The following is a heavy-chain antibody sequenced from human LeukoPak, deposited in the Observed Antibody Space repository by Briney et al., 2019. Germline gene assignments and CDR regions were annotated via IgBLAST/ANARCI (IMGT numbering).Heavy chain of an antibody. V-gene: IGHV1-2*06. D-gene: IGHD3-22*01. CDR2: INPNSGGT. Sequence: ASVKVSCKASGYTLTDYYMHWERQAPGQGPEWMGRINPNSGGTNYAQKFQGRVTMTRDTSISTVYMELSRLRSDDTAVYYCARVGYYESSGYYEYWGQGTLVTVSS. CDR1: GYTLTDYY. J-gene: IGHJ4*02. CDR3: ARVGYYESSGYYEY.